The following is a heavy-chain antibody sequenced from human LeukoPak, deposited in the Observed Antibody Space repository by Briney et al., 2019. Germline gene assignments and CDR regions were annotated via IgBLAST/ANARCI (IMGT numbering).Heavy chain of an antibody. CDR2: INWNGGST. J-gene: IGHJ4*02. Sequence: GGSLRLSCAASGFTYEDYGMSWVRQAPGKGLEWVSDINWNGGSTGYADSVKGRFTISRDNAKNSLYLQMNSLRAEDTALYYCARDSKRRYYDFWSGFKWGQGTLVTVSS. V-gene: IGHV3-20*04. D-gene: IGHD3-3*01. CDR3: ARDSKRRYYDFWSGFK. CDR1: GFTYEDYG.